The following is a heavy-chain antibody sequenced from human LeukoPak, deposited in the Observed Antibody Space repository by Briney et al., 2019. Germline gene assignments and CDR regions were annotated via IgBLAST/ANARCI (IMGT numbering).Heavy chain of an antibody. CDR1: GFTFSSYW. Sequence: GGSLRLSCAASGFTFSSYWMHWVRQAPGKGLVWVSRINSDGSGTSYADSVKGRFTISRDNAKNTLYLQMNSLRAEDTAVYYCASDTYYYDSSGYYRDAFDVWGQGTMVTVSS. V-gene: IGHV3-74*01. D-gene: IGHD3-22*01. CDR3: ASDTYYYDSSGYYRDAFDV. J-gene: IGHJ3*01. CDR2: INSDGSGT.